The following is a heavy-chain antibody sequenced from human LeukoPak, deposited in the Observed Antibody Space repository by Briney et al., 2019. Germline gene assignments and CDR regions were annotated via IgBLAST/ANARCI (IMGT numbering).Heavy chain of an antibody. J-gene: IGHJ4*02. Sequence: GGSLRLSCAASGFTFDSYSMSWVRQAPGKGLEWVSYITSGSSTIYYPDSVKGRFTISRDNAKNSLYLQMNSLRAEDTAIYYCARPLRESGYFYFDYWGQGTLVTVSS. CDR2: ITSGSSTI. V-gene: IGHV3-48*04. CDR3: ARPLRESGYFYFDY. D-gene: IGHD3-3*01. CDR1: GFTFDSYS.